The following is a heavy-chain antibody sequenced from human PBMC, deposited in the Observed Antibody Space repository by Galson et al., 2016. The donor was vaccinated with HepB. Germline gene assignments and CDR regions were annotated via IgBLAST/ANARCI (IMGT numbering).Heavy chain of an antibody. CDR1: GGTFSSYA. CDR2: IIPIFGTA. D-gene: IGHD3-3*01. V-gene: IGHV1-69*13. J-gene: IGHJ4*02. Sequence: SVKVSCKASGGTFSSYAISWVRQAPGQGLEWTGGIIPIFGTAIYAQKFQGRVTITADESTSTAYMELSSLRSEDTAVYYCARGRSGLEDYFDYWGQGTLVTVSS. CDR3: ARGRSGLEDYFDY.